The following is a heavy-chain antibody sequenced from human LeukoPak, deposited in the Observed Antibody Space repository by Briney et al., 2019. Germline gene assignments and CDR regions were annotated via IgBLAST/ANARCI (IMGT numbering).Heavy chain of an antibody. CDR3: VRDHLWAFDI. J-gene: IGHJ3*02. D-gene: IGHD2-21*01. CDR1: GFTFSSYS. Sequence: GGSLRLSCAASGFTFSSYSMNWVRQAPGKGLEWISYITHTGVAVYYADSVKGRFTISRDDAKNSLFLQLTGLRAEDTAVYYCVRDHLWAFDIWGQGTVVTVSS. CDR2: ITHTGVAV. V-gene: IGHV3-48*04.